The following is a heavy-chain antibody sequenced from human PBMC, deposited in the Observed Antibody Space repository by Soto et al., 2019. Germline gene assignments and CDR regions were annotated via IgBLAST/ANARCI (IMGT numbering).Heavy chain of an antibody. CDR1: GYTFTSYG. Sequence: QVQLVQSGAEVKKPGASVKVSCKASGYTFTSYGVSWVRQAPGQGLEWMGWISGYNGNTNYAPKLHGRVTMTTDTSTSTAYMELRSLRSDDTAVYYCARAGKYYYGSGSPYYYGMDVWGQGITVTVSS. V-gene: IGHV1-18*04. J-gene: IGHJ6*02. CDR2: ISGYNGNT. CDR3: ARAGKYYYGSGSPYYYGMDV. D-gene: IGHD3-10*01.